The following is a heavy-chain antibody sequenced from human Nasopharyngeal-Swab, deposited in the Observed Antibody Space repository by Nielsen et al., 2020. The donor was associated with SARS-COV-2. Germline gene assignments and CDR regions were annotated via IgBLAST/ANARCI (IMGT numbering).Heavy chain of an antibody. CDR2: ISSSSSYI. D-gene: IGHD6-13*01. J-gene: IGHJ4*02. CDR3: AREVGSSWYYFDY. V-gene: IGHV3-21*01. CDR1: GSTFSSYS. Sequence: GESLKISCAASGSTFSSYSMNWVRQAPGKGLEWVSSISSSSSYIYYADSVKGRFTISRDNAKNSLYLQMNSLRAEDTAVYYCAREVGSSWYYFDYWGQGTLVTVSS.